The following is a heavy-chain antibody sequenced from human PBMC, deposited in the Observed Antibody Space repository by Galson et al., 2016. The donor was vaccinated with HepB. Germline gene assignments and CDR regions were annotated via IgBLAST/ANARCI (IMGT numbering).Heavy chain of an antibody. V-gene: IGHV4-59*01. CDR1: GGSISSYF. Sequence: SETLSPTCNVSGGSISSYFWSWIRQSPGKGLEWIGYIYKSGSTNYSPSLMSLVTISVDTSKNQFSLKLRFVTAADTAFYYCARGVTGTPYFDFWGQGALVTVSS. CDR3: ARGVTGTPYFDF. D-gene: IGHD2-21*02. J-gene: IGHJ4*02. CDR2: IYKSGST.